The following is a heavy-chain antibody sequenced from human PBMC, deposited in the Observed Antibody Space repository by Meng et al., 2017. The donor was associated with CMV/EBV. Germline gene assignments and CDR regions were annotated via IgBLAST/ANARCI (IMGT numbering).Heavy chain of an antibody. D-gene: IGHD2-15*01. CDR1: GGSFRGYY. V-gene: IGHV4-34*01. CDR3: ASSLTYPDY. Sequence: QVALQSWGAGRLTPSDTLSLTCVVYGGSFRGYYWSWIRQPPGKGLEWIGEINHSGSTNYNPSLKRRVTISVDTSKNQFSLKLSSVTAADTAVYYCASSLTYPDYWGQGTLVTVSS. J-gene: IGHJ4*02. CDR2: INHSGST.